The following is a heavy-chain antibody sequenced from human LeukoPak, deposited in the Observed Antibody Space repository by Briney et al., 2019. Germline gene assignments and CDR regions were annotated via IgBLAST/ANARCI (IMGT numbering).Heavy chain of an antibody. Sequence: QPGGSLRLSCAASGFTFSDYAMHWVRQAPGKGLEWMAVISYDGSSKYYADSVKGRFTISRDNSKNTLYLQMNSLRLEDTAIYYCAREAFDILTGGLPGYWGQGTLGTVSS. CDR3: AREAFDILTGGLPGY. CDR1: GFTFSDYA. V-gene: IGHV3-30-3*01. J-gene: IGHJ4*02. CDR2: ISYDGSSK. D-gene: IGHD3-9*01.